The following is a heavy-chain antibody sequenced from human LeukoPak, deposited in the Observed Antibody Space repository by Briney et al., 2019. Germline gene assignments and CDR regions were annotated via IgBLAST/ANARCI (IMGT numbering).Heavy chain of an antibody. Sequence: PSETLSLTCTVSGGSISSGSYYWSWIRQPAGKGLEWIGRIYTSGSTNYNPSLKSRVTISVDTSKNQFTLKLSSVTAADTAVYYCASSGRYSYYYYMDVWGKGTTVTVSS. J-gene: IGHJ6*03. CDR1: GGSISSGSYY. CDR3: ASSGRYSYYYYMDV. D-gene: IGHD1-26*01. CDR2: IYTSGST. V-gene: IGHV4-61*02.